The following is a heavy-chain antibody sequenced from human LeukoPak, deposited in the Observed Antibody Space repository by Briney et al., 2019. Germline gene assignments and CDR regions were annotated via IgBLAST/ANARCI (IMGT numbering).Heavy chain of an antibody. Sequence: GGSLRLPCAASGFTFDDYAMHWIRHAPGKGLEWVSGISWNSGSIGYADSVKGRFTISRDNAKNSLYLQMNSLRAEDTALYYCACQLLGEAFDIWGQGTMVTVSS. J-gene: IGHJ3*02. CDR1: GFTFDDYA. V-gene: IGHV3-9*01. D-gene: IGHD2-2*01. CDR2: ISWNSGSI. CDR3: ACQLLGEAFDI.